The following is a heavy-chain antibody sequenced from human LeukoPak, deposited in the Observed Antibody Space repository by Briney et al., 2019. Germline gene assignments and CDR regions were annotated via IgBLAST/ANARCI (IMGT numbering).Heavy chain of an antibody. V-gene: IGHV4-39*02. CDR3: ARERKRRDGYNYGFNY. J-gene: IGHJ4*02. D-gene: IGHD5-24*01. CDR1: GDSISSSSYY. CDR2: IYYSGST. Sequence: SETLSLTCTVSGDSISSSSYYWGWIRQPPGKGLEWIGSIYYSGSTYYNPSLKSRVTISVDTSKNQFSLKLSSVTAADTAVYYCARERKRRDGYNYGFNYWGQGTLVTVSS.